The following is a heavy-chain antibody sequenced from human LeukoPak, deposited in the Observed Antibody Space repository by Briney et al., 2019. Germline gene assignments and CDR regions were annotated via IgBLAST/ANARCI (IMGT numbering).Heavy chain of an antibody. CDR2: IYYSGGT. Sequence: SETLSLTCTVSGCSIRGYFWTWIRQPPGKGLEWIGYIYYSGGTYYNPALKSRLTISVDTSKNQFSLKLPSVTAADTAVYYCARGPHYYDSSGHYNYYYYGMDVWGQGTTVTVSS. J-gene: IGHJ6*02. D-gene: IGHD3-22*01. CDR1: GCSIRGYF. CDR3: ARGPHYYDSSGHYNYYYYGMDV. V-gene: IGHV4-59*08.